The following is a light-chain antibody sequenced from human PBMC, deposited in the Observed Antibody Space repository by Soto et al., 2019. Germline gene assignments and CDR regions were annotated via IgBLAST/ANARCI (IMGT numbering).Light chain of an antibody. CDR3: GTWDSSLSAYV. CDR2: DTN. CDR1: SSNIGNNY. Sequence: QSALTQPPSVYMAPGQKVTISCSGTSSNIGNNYVSWYQQLPGTGPKLLIYDTNKRPSGTPDRFSGSKSGTSATLGITGLQTGDEADYYCGTWDSSLSAYVFGTGTKVTVL. J-gene: IGLJ1*01. V-gene: IGLV1-51*01.